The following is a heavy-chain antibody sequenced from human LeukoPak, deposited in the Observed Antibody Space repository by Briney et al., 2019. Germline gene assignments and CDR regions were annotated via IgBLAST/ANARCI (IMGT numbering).Heavy chain of an antibody. CDR2: INPTGGST. J-gene: IGHJ5*02. D-gene: IGHD1-26*01. Sequence: GASVTVSCKASGYTFTSYYMHWVRQAPGQGLEWMGLINPTGGSTGFAQKFQGRVTMTKDISTSTDYMELSSLRSEDTAIYYCARDNSVGDNVWWFDPWGQGTLVTVSS. V-gene: IGHV1-46*01. CDR3: ARDNSVGDNVWWFDP. CDR1: GYTFTSYY.